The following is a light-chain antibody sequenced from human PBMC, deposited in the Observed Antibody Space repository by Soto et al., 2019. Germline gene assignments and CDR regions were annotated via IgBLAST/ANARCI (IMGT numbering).Light chain of an antibody. CDR1: QDISEY. V-gene: IGKV3-11*01. CDR2: DAS. J-gene: IGKJ4*01. Sequence: DMLMTQAPSSLSATMGDRFNITSRASQDISEYLAWYQQKPGKVPKLLIYDASNRATGIPARFSGSGSGTDFTLTISSLEPEDFAVYYCQQRSNWPLTFGGGTKVDI. CDR3: QQRSNWPLT.